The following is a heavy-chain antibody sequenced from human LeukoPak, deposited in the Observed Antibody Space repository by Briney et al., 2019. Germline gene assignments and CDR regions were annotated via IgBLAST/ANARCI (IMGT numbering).Heavy chain of an antibody. Sequence: PGGSLRLSCAASGFTFSSYAMHWVRQAPGKGLEWVAVISYDGSNKYYADSVKGRFTISRDNSKNTLYLQMNSLRAEDTAVYYCARGASPRGVDAFDIWGQGTMVTVSS. J-gene: IGHJ3*02. CDR3: ARGASPRGVDAFDI. V-gene: IGHV3-30-3*01. D-gene: IGHD3-10*01. CDR2: ISYDGSNK. CDR1: GFTFSSYA.